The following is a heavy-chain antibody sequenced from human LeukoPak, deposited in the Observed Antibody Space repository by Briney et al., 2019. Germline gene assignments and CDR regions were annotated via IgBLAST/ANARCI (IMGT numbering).Heavy chain of an antibody. V-gene: IGHV1-2*02. CDR2: INPDSGDT. CDR3: ARDPGRFARDY. Sequence: GASVKVSCKASGYTFTAYFIYWVRQAPGQGLEWMGWINPDSGDTNVAQNFQDRVTMTRDTSSITAYMEVNNLRSDDTAVYYCARDPGRFARDYWGQGTLVTVSS. D-gene: IGHD5-24*01. CDR1: GYTFTAYF. J-gene: IGHJ4*02.